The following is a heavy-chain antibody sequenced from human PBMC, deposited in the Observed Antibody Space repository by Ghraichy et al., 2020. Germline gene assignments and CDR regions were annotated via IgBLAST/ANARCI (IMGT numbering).Heavy chain of an antibody. D-gene: IGHD5-12*01. CDR3: ARGRNARWLRYFDY. CDR2: INHSGST. V-gene: IGHV4-34*01. Sequence: SETLSLTCAVYGGSFSGYYWSWIRQPPGKGLEWIGEINHSGSTNYNPSLKSRVTISVDTSKNQFSLKLSSVTAADTAVYYCARGRNARWLRYFDYWGQGTLVTVSS. CDR1: GGSFSGYY. J-gene: IGHJ4*02.